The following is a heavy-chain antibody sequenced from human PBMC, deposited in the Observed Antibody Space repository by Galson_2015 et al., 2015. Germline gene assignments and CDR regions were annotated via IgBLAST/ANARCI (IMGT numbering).Heavy chain of an antibody. J-gene: IGHJ6*03. CDR3: TREVRESVLIPGDMGYYFYVDV. CDR2: IRNKAFGGTT. Sequence: SLRLSCAASGVTFDDYAVNWFRQAPGKGLEWVGFIRNKAFGGTTEYAASVNGRFFISRDDSQNIAYLQMNSLKTEDTAVYYCTREVRESVLIPGDMGYYFYVDVWGKGTTVTVSS. V-gene: IGHV3-49*03. D-gene: IGHD2-8*01. CDR1: GVTFDDYA.